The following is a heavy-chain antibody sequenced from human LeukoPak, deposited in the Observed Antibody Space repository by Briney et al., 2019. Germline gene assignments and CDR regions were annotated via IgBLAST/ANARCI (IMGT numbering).Heavy chain of an antibody. D-gene: IGHD3-22*01. CDR3: ARSGYYYGDAFDI. CDR2: IIPILGIA. Sequence: SSVKVSCKASGGTFSSYTINWVRQAPGQGLEWMGRIIPILGIANYAQKFQGRVTITADKSTSTAYMELSSLRSEDTAVYYCARSGYYYGDAFDIWGQGTMVTVSS. V-gene: IGHV1-69*02. CDR1: GGTFSSYT. J-gene: IGHJ3*02.